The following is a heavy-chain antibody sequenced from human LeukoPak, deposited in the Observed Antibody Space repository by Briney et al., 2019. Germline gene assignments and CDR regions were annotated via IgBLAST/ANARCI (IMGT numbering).Heavy chain of an antibody. CDR2: INPNSGGT. Sequence: ASVKVSCKASAYTFTGYYKHWVRQAPGQGLEWMGWINPNSGGTNYAQKFQGRVTMTRDTSISTAYMELSRLRSDDTAVYYCARGTMIVGPIDYWGQGTLVTVSS. V-gene: IGHV1-2*02. D-gene: IGHD3-22*01. CDR1: AYTFTGYY. CDR3: ARGTMIVGPIDY. J-gene: IGHJ4*02.